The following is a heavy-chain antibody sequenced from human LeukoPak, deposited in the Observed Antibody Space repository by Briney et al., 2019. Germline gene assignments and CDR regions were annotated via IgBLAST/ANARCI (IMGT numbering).Heavy chain of an antibody. D-gene: IGHD6-13*01. CDR3: ARALQQLGSVDY. J-gene: IGHJ4*02. Sequence: SETLSLTCTVSGGSISSYYWSWIRQPPGKGLEWIGYIYYSGSTNYNPSLKSRVTISVDTSRNQFSLKLSSVTAADTAVYYCARALQQLGSVDYWGQGTLVTVSS. CDR1: GGSISSYY. V-gene: IGHV4-59*01. CDR2: IYYSGST.